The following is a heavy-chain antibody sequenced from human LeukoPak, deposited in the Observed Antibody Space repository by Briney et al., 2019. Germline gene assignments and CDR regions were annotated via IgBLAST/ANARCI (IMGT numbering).Heavy chain of an antibody. Sequence: ASVKVSCKASGYTFTSYGISWVRQAPGQGLEWMGWINTGNGNTKYSQKFEGRVTVTRDTSATAAYMELSSLRSEDTAVYYCARDRAMADYWGQGTLVTVSS. D-gene: IGHD5-18*01. CDR2: INTGNGNT. V-gene: IGHV1-3*04. CDR3: ARDRAMADY. J-gene: IGHJ4*02. CDR1: GYTFTSYG.